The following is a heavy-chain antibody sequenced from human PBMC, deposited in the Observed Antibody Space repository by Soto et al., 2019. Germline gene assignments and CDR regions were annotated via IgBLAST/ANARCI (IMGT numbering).Heavy chain of an antibody. D-gene: IGHD2-2*01. J-gene: IGHJ6*02. CDR2: IIPIFGIP. Sequence: QVQLVQSGAEVKKPGSSVKVSCKASGGTFSRYSITWVRQAPGHGLEWIGRIIPIFGIPTYAQKFHGRVTITADESTSTAYMELSSLRSDDTAVYYCAREDRDRETGLVPAAIDGMDVWGQGTTVTVSS. CDR3: AREDRDRETGLVPAAIDGMDV. V-gene: IGHV1-69*08. CDR1: GGTFSRYS.